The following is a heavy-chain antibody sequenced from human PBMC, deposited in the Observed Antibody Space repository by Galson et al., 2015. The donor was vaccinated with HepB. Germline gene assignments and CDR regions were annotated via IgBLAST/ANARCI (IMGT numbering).Heavy chain of an antibody. J-gene: IGHJ4*02. CDR1: GFTFSSYS. D-gene: IGHD5-18*01. CDR3: AKLWDTAPRDY. Sequence: SLRLSCAASGFTFSSYSMNWVRQAPGKGLEWVSSISSSSSYIYYADSVKGRFTISRDNAKNSLYLQMNSLRAEDTAVYYCAKLWDTAPRDYWGQGTLVTVSS. CDR2: ISSSSSYI. V-gene: IGHV3-21*01.